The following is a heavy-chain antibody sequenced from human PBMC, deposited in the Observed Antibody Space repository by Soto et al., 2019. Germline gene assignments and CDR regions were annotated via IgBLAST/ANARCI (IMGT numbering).Heavy chain of an antibody. CDR1: GYTFTSYG. Sequence: SVKVSCKASGYTFTSYGIVWVRQAPGQGLEWMGWISPYSGETRYAEKFQDRVTLTTDTSTKTAYMDLRNLRSDDTAVYWCARGPVAGSDFWG. J-gene: IGHJ4*01. V-gene: IGHV1-18*04. D-gene: IGHD6-19*01. CDR3: ARGPVAGSDF. CDR2: ISPYSGET.